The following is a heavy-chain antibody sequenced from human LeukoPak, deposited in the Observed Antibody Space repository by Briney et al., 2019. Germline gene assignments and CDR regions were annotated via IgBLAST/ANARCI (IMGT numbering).Heavy chain of an antibody. CDR3: ARRPTGDPKFDY. CDR1: GGSISNYF. J-gene: IGHJ4*02. CDR2: IYSSGST. V-gene: IGHV4-59*08. Sequence: PSETLSLTCSVSGGSISNYFWTWLRQPPGKGLEWIGYIYSSGSTYYNPSLKSRVTISVDTSKNRFSLKLSTVTAADTAVYYCARRPTGDPKFDYWGQGTLVTVSS. D-gene: IGHD7-27*01.